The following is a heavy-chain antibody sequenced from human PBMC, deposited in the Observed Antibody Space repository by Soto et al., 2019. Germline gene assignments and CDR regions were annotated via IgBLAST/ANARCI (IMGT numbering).Heavy chain of an antibody. CDR2: VYWNDNK. CDR1: GFSPSTYGVA. J-gene: IGHJ4*02. D-gene: IGHD3-16*01. V-gene: IGHV2-5*01. CDR3: ARHGNYAIAH. Sequence: GSGPTLVNPTQTLTLTCSLSGFSPSTYGVAVEWIRQPPGKALEWLALVYWNDNKQYNPSLRSRLTITKDTSSNQVVLTMTNVDPVDTATYYCARHGNYAIAHWGQGTLVTVSS.